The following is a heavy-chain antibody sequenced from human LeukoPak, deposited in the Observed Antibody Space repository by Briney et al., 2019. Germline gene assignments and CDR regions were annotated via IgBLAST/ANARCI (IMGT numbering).Heavy chain of an antibody. CDR3: ARGNSGSYSQDWFDP. CDR1: GFIFDDYA. J-gene: IGHJ5*02. CDR2: ISWNSGTI. V-gene: IGHV3-9*03. Sequence: GGSLRLSCAASGFIFDDYAMHWVRQAPGKGLEWVSGISWNSGTIGYGDSVKGRFTVSRDNAKNSLYLQMNSLRVEDMALYYCARGNSGSYSQDWFDPWGQGTLVTVSS. D-gene: IGHD1-26*01.